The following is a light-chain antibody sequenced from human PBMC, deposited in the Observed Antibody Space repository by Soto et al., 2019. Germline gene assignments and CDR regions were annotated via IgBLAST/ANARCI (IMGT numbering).Light chain of an antibody. CDR3: QQYSSPPRT. CDR1: QSVSSY. Sequence: EIVLTQSPGSLSLSPGERATLSCRASQSVSSYLAWYQQKPGQAPRLLIYGASSRATGFPDRLSGSGSGTDFSLTISRLEPEDSAVYYCQQYSSPPRTFGQGTKVDIK. V-gene: IGKV3-20*01. CDR2: GAS. J-gene: IGKJ1*01.